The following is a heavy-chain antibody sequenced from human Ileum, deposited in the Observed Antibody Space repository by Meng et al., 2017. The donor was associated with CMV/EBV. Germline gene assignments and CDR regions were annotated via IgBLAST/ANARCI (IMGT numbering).Heavy chain of an antibody. CDR3: ARYTYDNGGDY. CDR1: GFGFSDYP. Sequence: GESLKISCEASGFGFSDYPMHWVRQAPGKGLEWVTFISFDSRDKFYADSVKGRFTVSRDNSKNTLYLQMNSLRAEDTAVYYCARYTYDNGGDYWGQGTRVTVSS. D-gene: IGHD3-22*01. J-gene: IGHJ4*02. V-gene: IGHV3-30*04. CDR2: ISFDSRDK.